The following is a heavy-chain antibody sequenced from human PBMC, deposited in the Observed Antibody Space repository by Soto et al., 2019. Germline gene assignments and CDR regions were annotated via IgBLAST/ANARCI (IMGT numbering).Heavy chain of an antibody. CDR2: IRWNSCSI. J-gene: IGHJ6*02. V-gene: IGHV3-9*01. D-gene: IGHD1-20*01. Sequence: PGGSLRLSCAASGFTFDDYAMHWVRQAPGKGLEWVSGIRWNSCSIGYADSVKGRFTISRDNAKNSLFLQMNILRAEDTSFYYCAKVMVRSITGTTRGYYYYYYGMDVWGQGTTVTVSS. CDR3: AKVMVRSITGTTRGYYYYYYGMDV. CDR1: GFTFDDYA.